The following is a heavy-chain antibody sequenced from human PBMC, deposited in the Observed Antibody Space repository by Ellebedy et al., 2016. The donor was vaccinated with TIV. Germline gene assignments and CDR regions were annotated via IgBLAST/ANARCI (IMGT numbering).Heavy chain of an antibody. Sequence: SGPTLVKPKETLTLTCTVSGFSLTNIIMGVSWIRQPPGQALEWLAHLFSNDERSYDSSLKSRLTIPKDPSKGQVVLTMSNMDPLDTATYYCVQAVKFCGGDCTYKFDYWGQGALVTVSS. D-gene: IGHD2-21*02. CDR1: GFSLTNIIMG. J-gene: IGHJ4*02. V-gene: IGHV2-26*01. CDR2: LFSNDER. CDR3: VQAVKFCGGDCTYKFDY.